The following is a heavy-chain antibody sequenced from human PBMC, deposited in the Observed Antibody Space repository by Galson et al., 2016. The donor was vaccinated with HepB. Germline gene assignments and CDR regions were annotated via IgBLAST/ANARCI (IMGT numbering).Heavy chain of an antibody. CDR3: ARRSLDIVFDLDCFDY. D-gene: IGHD2-15*01. CDR2: INPNTGAT. J-gene: IGHJ4*02. Sequence: SVKVSCKASGYTFTDYYIHWVRQAPGQGLEWVAWINPNTGATNFAQKFQRRVTLTLQTSITTAYMELTRLRSDDTALYFCARRSLDIVFDLDCFDYWGQGTQVTVSS. CDR1: GYTFTDYY. V-gene: IGHV1-2*02.